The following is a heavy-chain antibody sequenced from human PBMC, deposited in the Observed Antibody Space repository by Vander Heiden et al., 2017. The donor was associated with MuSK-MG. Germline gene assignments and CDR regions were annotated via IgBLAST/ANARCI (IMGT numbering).Heavy chain of an antibody. Sequence: EVQLVESGGGLVQPGRSLRLSCAASGFNFDDYAMQWVRQAPGKGLEWVSGISYNSGTIGYADSVKGRFTISRDNARNSLYLQMNSLRPEDMALYYCVKSLDRGYTLGFDSWGQGTLVTVSS. CDR3: VKSLDRGYTLGFDS. V-gene: IGHV3-9*03. D-gene: IGHD5-18*01. CDR2: ISYNSGTI. J-gene: IGHJ4*02. CDR1: GFNFDDYA.